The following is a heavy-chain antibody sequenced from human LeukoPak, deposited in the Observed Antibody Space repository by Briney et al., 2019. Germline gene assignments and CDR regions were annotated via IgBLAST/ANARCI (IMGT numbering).Heavy chain of an antibody. V-gene: IGHV1-46*01. J-gene: IGHJ5*02. CDR2: INPSGGST. Sequence: ASVKVSCKASGYTFTSYYMHWVRQAPGQGLEWMGIINPSGGSTSYAQKFQGRVTMTRDTSTSTVYIELSSLSSEDTAVYYCAREVDDYVWGSYRLNWFDPWGQGTLVTVSS. D-gene: IGHD3-16*02. CDR1: GYTFTSYY. CDR3: AREVDDYVWGSYRLNWFDP.